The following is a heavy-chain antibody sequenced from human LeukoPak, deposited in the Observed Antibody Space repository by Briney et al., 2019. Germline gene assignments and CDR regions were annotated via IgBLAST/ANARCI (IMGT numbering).Heavy chain of an antibody. CDR3: ARLTGWDNYYSYMDV. J-gene: IGHJ6*03. V-gene: IGHV3-30*02. CDR2: ILYDGSNK. CDR1: GFTFSSYG. D-gene: IGHD6-19*01. Sequence: GGSLRLSCAASGFTFSSYGMYWVRQAPSKGLEWVASILYDGSNKFYLDSVKGRFTISRDNSRNTLYLQMNSLRAEDTAVYYCARLTGWDNYYSYMDVWGKGTTATVSS.